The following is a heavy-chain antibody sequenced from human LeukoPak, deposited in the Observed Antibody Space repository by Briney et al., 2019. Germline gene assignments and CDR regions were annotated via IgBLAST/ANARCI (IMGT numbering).Heavy chain of an antibody. CDR3: ARARWVTMVRGVPLYYYYYGMDV. V-gene: IGHV4-31*03. Sequence: SQTLSLTCTVSGGSISSGGYYWSWIRQHPGKGLEWNGYIYYSGSTYYNPSLKSRVTISVDTTKNQFYLKLSSVTAADTAVYYCARARWVTMVRGVPLYYYYYGMDVWGQGTTVTVSS. J-gene: IGHJ6*02. CDR2: IYYSGST. D-gene: IGHD3-10*01. CDR1: GGSISSGGYY.